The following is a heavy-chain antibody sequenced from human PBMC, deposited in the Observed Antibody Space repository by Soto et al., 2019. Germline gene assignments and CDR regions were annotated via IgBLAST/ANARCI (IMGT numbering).Heavy chain of an antibody. CDR3: ARGCRYFDWLPYYFDY. CDR2: IWYDGSNK. CDR1: GFTFSSYG. D-gene: IGHD3-9*01. V-gene: IGHV3-33*01. J-gene: IGHJ4*02. Sequence: QVQLVESGGGVVQPGRSLRLSCAASGFTFSSYGMHWVRQAPGKGLEWVAVIWYDGSNKYYADSVKGRFTISRDNSKNTLYLQMNSLRAEDTAVYYCARGCRYFDWLPYYFDYWGQGTLVTVSS.